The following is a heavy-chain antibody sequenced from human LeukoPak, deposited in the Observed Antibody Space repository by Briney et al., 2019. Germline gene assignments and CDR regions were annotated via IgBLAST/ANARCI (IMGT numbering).Heavy chain of an antibody. CDR2: IYYSGST. CDR1: GGSISSGGYS. V-gene: IGHV4-30-4*07. CDR3: ARDPVVPAAIPPGWFDP. J-gene: IGHJ5*02. D-gene: IGHD2-2*02. Sequence: SETLSLTCAVPGGSISSGGYSWSWIRQPPGKGLEWIGYIYYSGSTYYNPSLKSRVTISVDTSKNQFSLKLSSVTAADTAVYYCARDPVVPAAIPPGWFDPWDQGTLVTVSS.